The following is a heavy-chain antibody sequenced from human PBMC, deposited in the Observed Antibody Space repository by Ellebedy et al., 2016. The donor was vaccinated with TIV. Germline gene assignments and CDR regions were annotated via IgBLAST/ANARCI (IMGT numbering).Heavy chain of an antibody. D-gene: IGHD6-19*01. CDR2: MYHSGST. V-gene: IGHV4-38-2*02. Sequence: SETLSLTXTVSGDSISSGYYWGWIRQPPGKGLEWIGSMYHSGSTYSNPSLKSRATISVDTSKNQFSLKLSSVTAADTAVYYCARIGRGWPFDYWGQGTLVTVSS. CDR1: GDSISSGYY. CDR3: ARIGRGWPFDY. J-gene: IGHJ4*02.